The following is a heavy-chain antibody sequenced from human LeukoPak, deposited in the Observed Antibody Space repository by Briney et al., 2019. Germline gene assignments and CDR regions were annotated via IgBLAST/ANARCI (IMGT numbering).Heavy chain of an antibody. CDR1: GFTFSSYG. Sequence: GRSLRLSCAASGFTFSSYGMHWVRQAPGKGLEYVSALSSDGGSTYYADSVKGRFTISRDNSRHTLYLQMTSLRTEDTAVYYCAKEGEWLQAFDYWGQGTLVTVSS. CDR3: AKEGEWLQAFDY. J-gene: IGHJ4*02. D-gene: IGHD5-24*01. CDR2: LSSDGGST. V-gene: IGHV3-64D*06.